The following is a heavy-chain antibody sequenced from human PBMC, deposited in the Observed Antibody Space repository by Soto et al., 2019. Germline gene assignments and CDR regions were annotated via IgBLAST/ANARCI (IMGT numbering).Heavy chain of an antibody. J-gene: IGHJ4*02. CDR2: INPNSGGT. V-gene: IGHV1-2*04. CDR1: GYTFTGYY. CDR3: ARGVCSSTSCYIDY. Sequence: ASVKVSCKASGYTFTGYYMHWVRQAPGQGLEWMGWINPNSGGTNYAQKFQGWVTMTRDTSISTAYMELSRLRSDDTAVYYCARGVCSSTSCYIDYWGQGTLVTVSS. D-gene: IGHD2-2*01.